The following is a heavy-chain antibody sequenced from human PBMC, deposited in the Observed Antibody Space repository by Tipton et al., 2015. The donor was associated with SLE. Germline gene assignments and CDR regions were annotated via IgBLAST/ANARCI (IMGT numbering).Heavy chain of an antibody. V-gene: IGHV4-34*01. CDR1: GGSFSSYY. J-gene: IGHJ4*02. CDR2: IYYSGST. Sequence: LRLSCAVYGGSFSSYYWSWIRQPPGKGLEWIGSIYYSGSTYYNPSLKSRVTISVDTSNNQFSLRLSSVTAADTAVYYCARTEWYQSFDYWGQGTLVTVSS. D-gene: IGHD2-2*01. CDR3: ARTEWYQSFDY.